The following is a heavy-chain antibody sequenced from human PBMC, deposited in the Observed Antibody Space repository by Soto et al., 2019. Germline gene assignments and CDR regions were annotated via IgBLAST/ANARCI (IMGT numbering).Heavy chain of an antibody. J-gene: IGHJ6*02. Sequence: GGSLRLSCAASGFTVSSNYMSWVRQAPGKGLEWVSVIYSGGSTYYADSVKGRFTISRHNSKNTLYLQMNSLRAEDTAVYYCARDRKTLTTVTTEMGPSGMDVWGQGTTVTVSS. D-gene: IGHD4-4*01. V-gene: IGHV3-53*04. CDR3: ARDRKTLTTVTTEMGPSGMDV. CDR1: GFTVSSNY. CDR2: IYSGGST.